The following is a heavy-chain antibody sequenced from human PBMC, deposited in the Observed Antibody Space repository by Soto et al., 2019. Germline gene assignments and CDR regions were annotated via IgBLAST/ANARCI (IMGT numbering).Heavy chain of an antibody. CDR2: INHGGAT. CDR1: GGSFSGYS. Sequence: QVQLQQWGAGLLKPSETLSLTCAVYGGSFSGYSWTWIRQPPGKGLEWMGEINHGGATNTNPSLTSRVTMSVDTSKNQFSLKLSSVTAADTAVYYCAREEVCQWFTKGCYGMDVWGQGTTVTVSS. V-gene: IGHV4-34*01. D-gene: IGHD2-8*01. J-gene: IGHJ6*02. CDR3: AREEVCQWFTKGCYGMDV.